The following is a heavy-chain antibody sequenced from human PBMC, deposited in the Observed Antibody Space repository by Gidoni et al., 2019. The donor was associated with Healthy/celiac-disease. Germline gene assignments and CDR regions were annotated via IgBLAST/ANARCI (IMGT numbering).Heavy chain of an antibody. J-gene: IGHJ6*04. D-gene: IGHD3-3*01. Sequence: QVQLQESGPGLVKPSQTLSLTCTVSAGSISIGDYYWSWIRQPPGKGLEWIGYIYYSGSTYYNPSLKSRVTISVDTSKNQFSLKLSSVTAADTAVYYCARGYYDFWSIPWGMDVWGKGTTVTVSS. CDR3: ARGYYDFWSIPWGMDV. V-gene: IGHV4-30-4*01. CDR1: AGSISIGDYY. CDR2: IYYSGST.